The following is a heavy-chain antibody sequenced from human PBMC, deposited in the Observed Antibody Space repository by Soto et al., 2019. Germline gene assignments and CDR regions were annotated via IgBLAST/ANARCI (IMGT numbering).Heavy chain of an antibody. Sequence: PGGSLRLSCAASGFTFDDYAMHWVRQAPGKGLEWVSGISWNSGSIGYADSVKGRFTISRDNAKNSLYLQMNSLRAEDTALYYCAKAYGILTGYLPQDAFDIWGQGTMVTVSS. V-gene: IGHV3-9*01. CDR3: AKAYGILTGYLPQDAFDI. CDR2: ISWNSGSI. D-gene: IGHD3-9*01. CDR1: GFTFDDYA. J-gene: IGHJ3*02.